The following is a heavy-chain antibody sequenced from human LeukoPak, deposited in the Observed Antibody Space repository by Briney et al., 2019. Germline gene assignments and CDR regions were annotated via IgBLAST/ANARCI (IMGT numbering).Heavy chain of an antibody. V-gene: IGHV3-33*01. CDR1: GFTFSSYG. CDR3: ARDRFAGYCSSTSCYRDYYYGMDV. J-gene: IGHJ6*02. Sequence: QAGRSLRLSCAASGFTFSSYGMHWVRQAPGKGLEWVAVIWYDGSNKYYADSVKGRFTISRDNSKNTLYLQMNSLRAEDTAVYYCARDRFAGYCSSTSCYRDYYYGMDVWGQGTTVTVSS. D-gene: IGHD2-2*02. CDR2: IWYDGSNK.